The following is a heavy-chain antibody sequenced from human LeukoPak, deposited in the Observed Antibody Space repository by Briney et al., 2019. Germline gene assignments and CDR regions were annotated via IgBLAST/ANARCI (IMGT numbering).Heavy chain of an antibody. CDR2: MNPNSGNT. J-gene: IGHJ3*02. CDR1: GYTFTSND. CDR3: ARDAVPDDAFDI. V-gene: IGHV1-8*01. Sequence: ASVKVSCKASGYTFTSNDINWVRQATGQGLEWMGWMNPNSGNTGYAQKLQGRVTMTTDTSTSTAYMELRSLRSDDTAVYYCARDAVPDDAFDIWGQGTMVTVSS.